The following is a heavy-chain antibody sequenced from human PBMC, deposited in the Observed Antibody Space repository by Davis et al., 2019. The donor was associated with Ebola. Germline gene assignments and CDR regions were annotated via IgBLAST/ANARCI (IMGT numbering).Heavy chain of an antibody. CDR3: ARHGAARRSGGFDY. Sequence: PSETLSLTCTVSGGSISTYYWSWIRQAPGKGLEWIGYIYYIGTTDFNPSTNYNPSLKSRVIISVDTSKNQCSLTLRSVTAADTAVYYCARHGAARRSGGFDYWGQGTLVTVSS. D-gene: IGHD6-6*01. V-gene: IGHV4-59*08. J-gene: IGHJ4*02. CDR1: GGSISTYY. CDR2: IYYIGTT.